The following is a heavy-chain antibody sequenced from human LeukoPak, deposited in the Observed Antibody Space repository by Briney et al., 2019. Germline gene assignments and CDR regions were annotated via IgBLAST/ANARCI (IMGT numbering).Heavy chain of an antibody. J-gene: IGHJ4*02. D-gene: IGHD3-16*02. CDR1: GFTFSDYY. CDR3: ARELYDYVWGSYRLRPSYFDY. Sequence: PGGSLRLSCAASGFTFSDYYMCWIRQAPGKGLEWVSYISSSSSYTNYADSVKGRFTISRDNAKNSLYLQMNSLRAEDTAVYYCARELYDYVWGSYRLRPSYFDYWGQGTLVTVSS. V-gene: IGHV3-11*06. CDR2: ISSSSSYT.